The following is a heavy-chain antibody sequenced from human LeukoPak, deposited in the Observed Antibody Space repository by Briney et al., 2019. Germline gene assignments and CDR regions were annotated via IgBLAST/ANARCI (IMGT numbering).Heavy chain of an antibody. CDR3: ARDWSKETLPDY. Sequence: PSETLSLTGSVYAYTINSVSWGGRTREQGGEGLGWIGDNNDNTNYKQKLPGRGTMTTETDTSKDYMEVRRVTSDDTAVYYCARDWSKETLPDYWGQGTLVTVSS. V-gene: IGHV1-18*04. CDR1: VYAYTINS. CDR2: IGDNNDNT. J-gene: IGHJ4*02.